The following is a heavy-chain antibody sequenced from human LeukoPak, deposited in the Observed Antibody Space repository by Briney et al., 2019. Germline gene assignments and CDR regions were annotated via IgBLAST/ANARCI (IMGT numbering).Heavy chain of an antibody. CDR1: GFTFSDYY. CDR3: ARGGAAAGFNP. Sequence: SETLSLTCAVYGFTFSDYYLSWIRQPPGQGLEWIGEINHSGSTNYNPSLKSRATISVDTSKNQFSLKLSSVTAADTAVYYCARGGAAAGFNPWGQGTLVTVSS. CDR2: INHSGST. V-gene: IGHV4-34*01. J-gene: IGHJ5*02. D-gene: IGHD6-13*01.